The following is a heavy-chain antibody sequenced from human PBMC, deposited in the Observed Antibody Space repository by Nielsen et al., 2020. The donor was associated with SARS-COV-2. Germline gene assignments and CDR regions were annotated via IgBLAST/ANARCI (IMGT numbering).Heavy chain of an antibody. CDR3: AREGSGSYLSLDY. CDR2: ISYDGSNK. CDR1: GFTFSSYA. D-gene: IGHD3-10*01. Sequence: GESLKISCAASGFTFSSYAMHWVRQAPGKGLEWVAVISYDGSNKYYADSVKGRFTISRDNSKNTLHLQMNSLRAEDTAVYYCAREGSGSYLSLDYWGQGTLVTVSS. V-gene: IGHV3-30-3*01. J-gene: IGHJ4*02.